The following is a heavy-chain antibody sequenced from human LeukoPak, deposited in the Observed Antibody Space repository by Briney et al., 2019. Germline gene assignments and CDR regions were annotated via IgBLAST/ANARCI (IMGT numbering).Heavy chain of an antibody. J-gene: IGHJ4*02. D-gene: IGHD1-26*01. Sequence: PGGSLRLSCAASGFTLSSHAMSWVRQAPGNGLEWVSGISGSGGSTFYADSVKGRFTISRDNSKNTLYLQLNSLRADDTAVYYCAKTMGAIDHDYWGQGTLVTVSS. CDR1: GFTLSSHA. CDR3: AKTMGAIDHDY. CDR2: ISGSGGST. V-gene: IGHV3-23*01.